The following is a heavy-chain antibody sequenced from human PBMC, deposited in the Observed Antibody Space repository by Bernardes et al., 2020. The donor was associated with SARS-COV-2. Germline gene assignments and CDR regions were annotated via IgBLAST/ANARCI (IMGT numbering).Heavy chain of an antibody. J-gene: IGHJ4*02. V-gene: IGHV4-39*01. CDR1: GGSISSSSYY. Sequence: SEPLSLTCTVSGGSISSSSYYWGWLLQPPGKGLEWIGSIYYSGSTYYNPSLKSRVTISVDTSKNQFSLKLSSVTAADTAVYYCARHGMMQQWLGNLDYWGQGTLVTVSS. CDR2: IYYSGST. D-gene: IGHD6-19*01. CDR3: ARHGMMQQWLGNLDY.